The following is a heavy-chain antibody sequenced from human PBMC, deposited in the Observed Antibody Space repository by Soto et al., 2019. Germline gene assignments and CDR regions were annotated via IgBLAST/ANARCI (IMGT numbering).Heavy chain of an antibody. Sequence: QVQLVESGGGVVQPGRSLRLSCAASGFTFSSYAMHWVRQAPGKGLEWVAVISYDGSNKYYADSVKGRFTISRDNSKNTLYLQMNSLRAADTAVYYCARDAEYCGGDCYFYWYFDLWGRGTLVTVSS. CDR2: ISYDGSNK. D-gene: IGHD2-21*02. J-gene: IGHJ2*01. CDR1: GFTFSSYA. V-gene: IGHV3-30-3*01. CDR3: ARDAEYCGGDCYFYWYFDL.